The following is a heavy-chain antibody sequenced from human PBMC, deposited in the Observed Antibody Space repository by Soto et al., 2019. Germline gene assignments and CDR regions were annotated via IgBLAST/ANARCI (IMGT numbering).Heavy chain of an antibody. CDR1: GFSFSSYA. D-gene: IGHD6-13*01. CDR2: XXXXXXXX. Sequence: GGSPRLSCQTSGFSFSSYAMHWFRQAPGKGLQWVRIXXXXXXXXXXXXSVKGRFTISRDNSKNTLYLQMPSLTTEDTGIYYCAKVAGVATGGTVGGLDPWGQGTLVTVSS. J-gene: IGHJ5*02. CDR3: AKVAGVATGGTVGGLDP. V-gene: IGHV3-30*02.